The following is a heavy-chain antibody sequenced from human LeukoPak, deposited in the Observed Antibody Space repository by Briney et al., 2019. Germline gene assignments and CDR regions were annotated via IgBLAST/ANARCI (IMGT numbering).Heavy chain of an antibody. CDR1: GGSISSGGYS. CDR2: IYYSGST. V-gene: IGHV4-30-4*07. D-gene: IGHD3/OR15-3a*01. CDR3: ARDPGTNWFGP. J-gene: IGHJ5*02. Sequence: SSETLSLTCAVSGGSISSGGYSWSWIRQPPGKGLEWIGYIYYSGSTYYNPSLRSRVTISVDTSKNQFSLKLSSVTAADTAVYYCARDPGTNWFGPWGQGTLVTVSS.